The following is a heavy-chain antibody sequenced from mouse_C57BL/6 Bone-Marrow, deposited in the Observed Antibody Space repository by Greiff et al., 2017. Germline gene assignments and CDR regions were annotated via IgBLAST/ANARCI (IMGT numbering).Heavy chain of an antibody. CDR2: IDPENGDT. Sequence: VQLQQSGAELVRPGASVKLSCTASGFNIKDDYMHWVKQRPEQGLEWIGWIDPENGDTEYASKFKGKATLTADKSSSTAYMELRSLTSEDSAVYFCANLLRAMDYWGQGTSVTVSS. J-gene: IGHJ4*01. CDR1: GFNIKDDY. D-gene: IGHD2-1*01. CDR3: ANLLRAMDY. V-gene: IGHV14-4*01.